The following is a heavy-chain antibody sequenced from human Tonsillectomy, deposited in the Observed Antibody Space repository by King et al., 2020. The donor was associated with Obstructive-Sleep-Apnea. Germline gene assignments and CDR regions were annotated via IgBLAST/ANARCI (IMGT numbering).Heavy chain of an antibody. CDR2: ISSSSSYI. CDR3: AKVLVGATYYFDY. Sequence: VQLVESGGGLVKPGGSLRLSCAASGFTFSSYSMNWVRQAPGKGLEWVSSISSSSSYIYYADSVKGRFTISRDNAKNSPYLQMNSLRAEDTAVYYCAKVLVGATYYFDYWGQGTLVTVSS. J-gene: IGHJ4*02. CDR1: GFTFSSYS. V-gene: IGHV3-21*01. D-gene: IGHD1-26*01.